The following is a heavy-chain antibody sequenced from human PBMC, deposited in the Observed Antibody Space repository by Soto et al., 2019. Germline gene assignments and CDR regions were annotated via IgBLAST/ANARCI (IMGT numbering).Heavy chain of an antibody. CDR1: GYTLTELS. Sequence: VASVKVSCKVSGYTLTELSMHWVRQAPGKGLGWMGGFDPEDGETIYAQKFQGRVTMTEDTSTDTAYMELSSLRSEDTAVYYCATDMAQGYDFWSGYSRLRRYGMDVWGQGTTVTVSS. D-gene: IGHD3-3*01. J-gene: IGHJ6*02. CDR3: ATDMAQGYDFWSGYSRLRRYGMDV. CDR2: FDPEDGET. V-gene: IGHV1-24*01.